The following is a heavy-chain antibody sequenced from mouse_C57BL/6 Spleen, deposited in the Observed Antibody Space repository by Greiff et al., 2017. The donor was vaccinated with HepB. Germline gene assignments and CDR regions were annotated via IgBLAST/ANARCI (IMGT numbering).Heavy chain of an antibody. D-gene: IGHD3-1*01. V-gene: IGHV14-3*01. J-gene: IGHJ4*01. CDR2: IDPANGDT. Sequence: EVKLVESVAELVRPGASVKLSCTASGFNIKNTYMHWVKQRPEQGLEWIGRIDPANGDTKYAPKFQGKATITADTSSNTAYLQLSSLTSEDTAIYYCASSLTRGYYAMDYWGQGTSVTVSS. CDR1: GFNIKNTY. CDR3: ASSLTRGYYAMDY.